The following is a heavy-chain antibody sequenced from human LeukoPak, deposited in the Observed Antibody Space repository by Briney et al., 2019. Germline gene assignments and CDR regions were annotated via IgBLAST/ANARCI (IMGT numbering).Heavy chain of an antibody. CDR3: AKDVYDSSGYDWFDP. J-gene: IGHJ5*02. Sequence: PGGSLRLSCAASGFTFSSYAMSWVRQAPGKGLEWVSAISGSGGSTYYADSVKGRFTISRDNSKNTLYLQMNSLRAEDTAVYYCAKDVYDSSGYDWFDPWGQGTLVTVSS. CDR1: GFTFSSYA. D-gene: IGHD3-22*01. CDR2: ISGSGGST. V-gene: IGHV3-23*01.